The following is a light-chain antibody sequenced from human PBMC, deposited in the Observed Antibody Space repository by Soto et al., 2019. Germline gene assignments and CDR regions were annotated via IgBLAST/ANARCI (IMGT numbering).Light chain of an antibody. CDR3: QTWGTGWV. Sequence: QLVLTQSPSASASLGASVKLTCTLSSGQSSYAIAWHQQQPEKGPRYLMKVNSDGSHSKGDGIPDRFSGSSSGTERYLTISSLQSEDEADYYCQTWGTGWVFGGGTKLTVL. CDR2: VNSDGSH. V-gene: IGLV4-69*01. CDR1: SGQSSYA. J-gene: IGLJ3*02.